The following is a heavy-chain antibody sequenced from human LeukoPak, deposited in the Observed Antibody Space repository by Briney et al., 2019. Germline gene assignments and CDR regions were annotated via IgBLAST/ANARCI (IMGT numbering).Heavy chain of an antibody. J-gene: IGHJ4*02. Sequence: SETLSLTCTVSAYSISRDYYWGWFRQSPGKGLDWIGNVDPTGNTYYNPSLESRATISLDTSKSQFFLKLTSLTAADTAVYYCATVGASHYGDWYFDSWGQGTRVTVSS. V-gene: IGHV4-38-2*02. CDR1: AYSISRDYY. D-gene: IGHD4-17*01. CDR3: ATVGASHYGDWYFDS. CDR2: VDPTGNT.